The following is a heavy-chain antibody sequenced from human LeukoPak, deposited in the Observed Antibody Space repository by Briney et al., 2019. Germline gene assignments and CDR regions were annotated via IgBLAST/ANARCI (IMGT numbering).Heavy chain of an antibody. CDR2: IKTKADGGRT. V-gene: IGHV3-15*01. CDR3: TKDHMAIWFGPESPHMSNWLDP. CDR1: GLNFNDTW. Sequence: GGSLRLSCAVSGLNFNDTWMSWVRQAPGKGLEWVARIKTKADGGRTDYSAAVKGRFTISRDDAKNTLYLQVNSLKAEDTAVYYCTKDHMAIWFGPESPHMSNWLDPWGQGTLVTVSS. D-gene: IGHD3-10*01. J-gene: IGHJ5*02.